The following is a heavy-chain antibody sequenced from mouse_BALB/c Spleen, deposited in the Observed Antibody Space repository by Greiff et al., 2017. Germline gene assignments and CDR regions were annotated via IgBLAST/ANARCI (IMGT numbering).Heavy chain of an antibody. CDR2: INPSNGGT. Sequence: VQLQQSGPELVKPGASVKISCKASGYSFTSYYMYWVKQRPGQGLEWIGEINPSNGGTNFNEKFKSKATLTVDKSSSTAYMQLSSLTSEDSAVYYCTRGYYGYWFAYWGQGTLVTVSA. J-gene: IGHJ3*01. CDR3: TRGYYGYWFAY. CDR1: GYSFTSYY. D-gene: IGHD1-2*01. V-gene: IGHV1S16*01.